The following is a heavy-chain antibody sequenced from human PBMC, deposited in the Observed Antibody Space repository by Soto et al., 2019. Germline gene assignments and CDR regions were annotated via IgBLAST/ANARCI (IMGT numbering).Heavy chain of an antibody. CDR3: ARVGVILTGYWFFDP. V-gene: IGHV1-18*01. D-gene: IGHD3-9*01. CDR1: GYTFTSYG. Sequence: GASVKVSCKASGYTFTSYGISWVRQAPGQGLEWMGWISAYNGNTNYAQKLQGRVTMTTDTSTSTAYMELRSLRSDDTAVYYCARVGVILTGYWFFDPWGQGTLVTVSS. CDR2: ISAYNGNT. J-gene: IGHJ5*02.